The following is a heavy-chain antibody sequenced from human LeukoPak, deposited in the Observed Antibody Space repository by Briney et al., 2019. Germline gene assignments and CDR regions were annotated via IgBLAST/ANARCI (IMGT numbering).Heavy chain of an antibody. V-gene: IGHV4-59*08. CDR1: GASIRSHY. D-gene: IGHD3-22*01. CDR2: IYYSGST. CDR3: ARATYYYDSSGYWTLEFDFDI. Sequence: PSETLSLTCIVSGASIRSHYWSWIRQPPGKGLEWIGYIYYSGSTNYNPSLKSRVTISVDTSKNQFSLKLSSVTAADTAVYYCARATYYYDSSGYWTLEFDFDIWGQGTMVTVSS. J-gene: IGHJ3*02.